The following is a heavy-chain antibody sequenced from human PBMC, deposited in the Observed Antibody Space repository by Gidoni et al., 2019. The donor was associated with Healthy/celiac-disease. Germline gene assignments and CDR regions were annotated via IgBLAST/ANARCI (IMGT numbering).Heavy chain of an antibody. Sequence: QVQLQESGPGLVKPSQTLSLTCTVSGGSISSGGYYWSWIRQHPGKGLAWIGYIYYSGSTYYNPSLKSRVTISVDTSKNQFSLKLSSVTAADTAVYYCARYDGVVVVAATRGFDYWGQGTLVTVSS. CDR2: IYYSGST. V-gene: IGHV4-31*03. CDR3: ARYDGVVVVAATRGFDY. J-gene: IGHJ4*02. CDR1: GGSISSGGYY. D-gene: IGHD2-15*01.